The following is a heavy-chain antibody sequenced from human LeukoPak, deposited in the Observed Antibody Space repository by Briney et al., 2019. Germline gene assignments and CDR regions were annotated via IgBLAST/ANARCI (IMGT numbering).Heavy chain of an antibody. CDR2: IYSGGST. J-gene: IGHJ4*02. CDR3: ARGSGSYYNSFDY. D-gene: IGHD3-10*01. CDR1: GFTVSSNY. V-gene: IGHV3-66*01. Sequence: GGSLRLSCAASGFTVSSNYMSWVRQAPGKGLEWVSVIYSGGSTYYADSVKGRFTISRDNSKNTLYLQMNSLRAEDTAVYYCARGSGSYYNSFDYWGQGTLVTVSS.